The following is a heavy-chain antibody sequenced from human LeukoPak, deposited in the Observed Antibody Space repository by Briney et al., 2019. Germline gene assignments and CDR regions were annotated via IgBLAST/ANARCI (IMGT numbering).Heavy chain of an antibody. V-gene: IGHV4-59*01. D-gene: IGHD1-26*01. CDR1: GGSISSYY. Sequence: SETLSLTCTVSGGSISSYYWSWIRQPPGKGLEWIGYIYYSGSTNYNPSLKSRVTISVDTSKNQFSLKLSSVTAADTAVYYCARARELLPNFDYWGQRTLFTVSS. J-gene: IGHJ4*02. CDR3: ARARELLPNFDY. CDR2: IYYSGST.